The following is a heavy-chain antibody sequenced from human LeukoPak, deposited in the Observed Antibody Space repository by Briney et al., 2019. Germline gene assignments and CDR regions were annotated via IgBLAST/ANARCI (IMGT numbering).Heavy chain of an antibody. Sequence: PGGSLRLSCEASGFTFSSYWMSWVRQAPGKGLEWVAKIKQDGSEKYYVDSVKGRFTISRDNAKNSMFLQMNSLRVEDTAVYYCAGERAYWGPFDPWGQGTLVTVSS. CDR2: IKQDGSEK. V-gene: IGHV3-7*01. J-gene: IGHJ5*02. CDR1: GFTFSSYW. CDR3: AGERAYWGPFDP. D-gene: IGHD7-27*01.